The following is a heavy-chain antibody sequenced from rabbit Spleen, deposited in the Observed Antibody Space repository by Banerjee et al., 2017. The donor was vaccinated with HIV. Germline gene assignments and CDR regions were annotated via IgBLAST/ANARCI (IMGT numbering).Heavy chain of an antibody. V-gene: IGHV1S47*01. CDR3: VREVAARFKL. Sequence: QEQLVESGGGLVQPGGSLKLSCKASGFDFSSYGVSWVRQAPGKGLEWIGYIAPVFGITYFANWVNGRFTISSHNAQNTLFLQLNSLTAADTATYFCVREVAARFKLWGPGTLVTVS. J-gene: IGHJ4*01. D-gene: IGHD4-1*01. CDR2: IAPVFGIT. CDR1: GFDFSSYG.